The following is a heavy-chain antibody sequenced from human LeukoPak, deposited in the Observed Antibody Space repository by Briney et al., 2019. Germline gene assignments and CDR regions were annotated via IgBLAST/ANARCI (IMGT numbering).Heavy chain of an antibody. CDR1: GFSYSGYW. D-gene: IGHD6-13*01. Sequence: GGSLRLSCIVSGFSYSGYWMGWVRQPPGEGLEWVANIEPAGSATYYADSVKGRFTISRDNAKSSLALQMSSLRGEDTAIYYCGRWGAVAGLDLWGQGTLVTVSS. J-gene: IGHJ5*02. V-gene: IGHV3-7*01. CDR2: IEPAGSAT. CDR3: GRWGAVAGLDL.